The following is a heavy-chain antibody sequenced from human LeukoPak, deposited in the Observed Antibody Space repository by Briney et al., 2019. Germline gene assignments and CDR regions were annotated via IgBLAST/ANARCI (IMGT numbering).Heavy chain of an antibody. V-gene: IGHV3-23*01. CDR3: AKANWVSNADAVW. J-gene: IGHJ4*02. Sequence: VGSLRLSCAASGFTFSSYAMSWVRQAPARGLEWVSSIRGGGDTFYADSVKGRFTLSRDDSRNTVYLQLNNLRVEDTAVYYCAKANWVSNADAVWWGQGTLVTVSS. CDR1: GFTFSSYA. CDR2: IRGGGDT. D-gene: IGHD1-1*01.